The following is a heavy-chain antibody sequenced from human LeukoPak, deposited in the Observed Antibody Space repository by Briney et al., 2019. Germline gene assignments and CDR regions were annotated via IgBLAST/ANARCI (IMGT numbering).Heavy chain of an antibody. D-gene: IGHD3-3*01. CDR2: IYTSGST. CDR1: GGSISSYY. CDR3: ARGGKNYDFWSGYYFDDAFDI. J-gene: IGHJ3*02. Sequence: SETLSLTCTVSGGSISSYYWSWIRQPAGKGLEWIGRIYTSGSTNYNPSRKSRGTMSVDTSKNQFSLKLSSVTAADTAVYYCARGGKNYDFWSGYYFDDAFDIWGQGTMVTVSS. V-gene: IGHV4-4*07.